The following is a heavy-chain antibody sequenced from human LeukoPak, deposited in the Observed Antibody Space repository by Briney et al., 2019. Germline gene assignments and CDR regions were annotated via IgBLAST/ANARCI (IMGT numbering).Heavy chain of an antibody. Sequence: ASVKVSCKASGYTFTDYYIHWVRQAPGQGLEWMGWISAYNGNTNYAQKLQGRVTMTTDTSTSTAYMELRSLRSDDTAVYYCARVGAVAGTSSSDYWGQGTLVTVSS. D-gene: IGHD6-19*01. CDR3: ARVGAVAGTSSSDY. CDR2: ISAYNGNT. V-gene: IGHV1-18*04. J-gene: IGHJ4*02. CDR1: GYTFTDYY.